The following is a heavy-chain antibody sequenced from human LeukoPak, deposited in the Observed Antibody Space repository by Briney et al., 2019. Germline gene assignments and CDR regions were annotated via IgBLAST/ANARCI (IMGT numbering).Heavy chain of an antibody. V-gene: IGHV4-39*01. CDR3: ARHASAPTYFDY. CDR2: IYYSGST. D-gene: IGHD2-21*01. CDR1: GGSISSSSYY. J-gene: IGHJ4*02. Sequence: SETLSLTCTVSGGSISSSSYYWGWIRQPPGKGLEWIGSIYYSGSTYYNPSLKSRVTISVDTSKNHFSLKLSSVTAADTAVYFCARHASAPTYFDYLGQGTLVTVSS.